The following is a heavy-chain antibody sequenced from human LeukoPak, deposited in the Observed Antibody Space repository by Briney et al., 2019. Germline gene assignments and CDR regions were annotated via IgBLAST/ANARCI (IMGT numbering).Heavy chain of an antibody. D-gene: IGHD3-10*01. CDR2: ISYDGSNK. J-gene: IGHJ4*02. V-gene: IGHV3-30*03. CDR3: ARYYGSGSLDY. Sequence: GGSLRLSCAASGFTFSDYGMHWVRQAPGKGLEWVALISYDGSNKYYADSVKGRFTISRDTSKNTLHLQMDSLRVEDTAMYYCARYYGSGSLDYWGQGTLVAVSS. CDR1: GFTFSDYG.